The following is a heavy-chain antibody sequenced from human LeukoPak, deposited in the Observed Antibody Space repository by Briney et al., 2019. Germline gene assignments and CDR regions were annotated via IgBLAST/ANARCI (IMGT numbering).Heavy chain of an antibody. Sequence: MTSETLSLTCAVYGGSFSGYYWNWIRQPPGKGLEWIGEINHSGSTNYNPSLKSRVTISVDTSKNQFSLKLSSVTAADTAVYYCARGTRFYYYGMDVWGQGTTVTVSS. CDR3: ARGTRFYYYGMDV. V-gene: IGHV4-34*01. J-gene: IGHJ6*02. CDR1: GGSFSGYY. CDR2: INHSGST. D-gene: IGHD3-3*01.